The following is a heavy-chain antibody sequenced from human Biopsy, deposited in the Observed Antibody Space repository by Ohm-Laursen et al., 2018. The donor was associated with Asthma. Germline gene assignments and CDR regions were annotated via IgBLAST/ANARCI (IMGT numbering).Heavy chain of an antibody. CDR2: LIPVLGTP. D-gene: IGHD5-18*01. CDR3: ARDFVDSAMDYFDY. CDR1: GDSFSNYA. J-gene: IGHJ4*02. Sequence: SVKVSCKASGDSFSNYAISWVRQAPGQGLEWMGGLIPVLGTPDHAQMFGGRVTITADESTSTAYMELSSLSSEDTAVYYCARDFVDSAMDYFDYWGQGTLVTVSS. V-gene: IGHV1-69*13.